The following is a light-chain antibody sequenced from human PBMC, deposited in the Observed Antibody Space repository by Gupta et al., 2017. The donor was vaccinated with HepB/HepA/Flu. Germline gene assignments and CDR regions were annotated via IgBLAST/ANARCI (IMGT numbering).Light chain of an antibody. V-gene: IGLV3-1*01. CDR1: KLGDKY. CDR2: QDS. CDR3: PAWDSSTVV. Sequence: SYELTQPPSVSVSPGQTASITCSGDKLGDKYACWYQQKPGQSPVRGIYQDSKRPSGIPERFSGSNSGNKATLTISGTQAMDEAYYYCPAWDSSTVVFGGGTKLTVL. J-gene: IGLJ2*01.